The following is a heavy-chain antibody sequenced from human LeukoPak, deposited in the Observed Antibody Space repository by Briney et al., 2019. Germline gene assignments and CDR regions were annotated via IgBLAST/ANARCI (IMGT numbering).Heavy chain of an antibody. D-gene: IGHD3-22*01. Sequence: GASVKVSCKASGYTFFSYPMHWVRQAPGQRLEWMGWINAGNGNTKYSQKFQGRVTITRDTSASTAYMELSSLRSEDTAVYYCARDGKLKDYYDSSGYPRGYFQHWGQGTLVTVSS. CDR1: GYTFFSYP. V-gene: IGHV1-3*01. CDR2: INAGNGNT. J-gene: IGHJ1*01. CDR3: ARDGKLKDYYDSSGYPRGYFQH.